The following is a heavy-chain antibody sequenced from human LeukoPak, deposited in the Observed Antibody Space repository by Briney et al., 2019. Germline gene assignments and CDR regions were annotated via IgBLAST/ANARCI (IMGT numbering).Heavy chain of an antibody. J-gene: IGHJ4*02. CDR1: GGTFSSYA. V-gene: IGHV1-69*13. D-gene: IGHD3-10*01. CDR2: IIPIFGTA. CDR3: ARAYGSGSPNLYYFDY. Sequence: SVKVSCKASGGTFSSYAISWVRQAPGQGLEWMGGIIPIFGTANYAQKFQGRVTITADESTSTAYMELSRLRSDDTAVYYCARAYGSGSPNLYYFDYWGQGTLVTVSS.